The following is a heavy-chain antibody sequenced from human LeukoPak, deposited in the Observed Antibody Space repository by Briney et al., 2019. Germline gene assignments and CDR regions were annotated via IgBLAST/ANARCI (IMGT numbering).Heavy chain of an antibody. Sequence: GASVKVSCKASGYTFTAYYMHWVRQAPGQGLEWMGWINPNSGGTNYAQKFQGRVTMTRDTSISTAYMELSRLRSDDTAVYYCARDPVILEAGHFLNYGMDVWGQGTTVTVSS. CDR2: INPNSGGT. CDR3: ARDPVILEAGHFLNYGMDV. CDR1: GYTFTAYY. V-gene: IGHV1-2*02. D-gene: IGHD3-3*02. J-gene: IGHJ6*02.